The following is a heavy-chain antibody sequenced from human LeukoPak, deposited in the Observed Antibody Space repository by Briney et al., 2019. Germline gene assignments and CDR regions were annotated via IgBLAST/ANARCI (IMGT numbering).Heavy chain of an antibody. J-gene: IGHJ6*03. Sequence: GGSLRLSCAASGFTFSSYAMTWVRQAQGKGLEWVSGISGSGDSTYYADSVKGRFTISRDNSKKTLYLQMNSLRAEDTAVYYCAKEPRYSSSNYYYYYMDVWGKGTTVTVSS. CDR1: GFTFSSYA. V-gene: IGHV3-23*01. D-gene: IGHD6-6*01. CDR3: AKEPRYSSSNYYYYYMDV. CDR2: ISGSGDST.